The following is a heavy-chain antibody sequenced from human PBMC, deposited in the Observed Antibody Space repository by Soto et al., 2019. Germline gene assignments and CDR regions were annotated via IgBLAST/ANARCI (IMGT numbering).Heavy chain of an antibody. CDR2: LSGSGGTT. CDR1: GFTFSSYA. V-gene: IGHV3-23*01. Sequence: EVQLLESGGGLVQPGGSLRLSCAASGFTFSSYAMSWVRQTPGKGLEWVSTLSGSGGTTYYADSVKGQFTISRDNSKSSVNLQMNSLRDEGAAVYYCARDLGSYGPKRIDSWGQGTLVTVSS. CDR3: ARDLGSYGPKRIDS. J-gene: IGHJ5*01. D-gene: IGHD5-18*01.